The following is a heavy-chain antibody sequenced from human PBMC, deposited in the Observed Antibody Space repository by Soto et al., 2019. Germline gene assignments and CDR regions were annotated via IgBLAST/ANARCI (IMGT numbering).Heavy chain of an antibody. D-gene: IGHD3-10*02. V-gene: IGHV3-20*04. CDR3: AREGNYYVPMDY. Sequence: GGSLRLSCAASGFTFYDYGMSWFRQAPGKGLEWVSGINWNGGSTGYADSVKGRFTISRDNAKNSLYLQMNSLRAEDTALYYCAREGNYYVPMDYWGQGTLVTVSS. CDR1: GFTFYDYG. CDR2: INWNGGST. J-gene: IGHJ4*02.